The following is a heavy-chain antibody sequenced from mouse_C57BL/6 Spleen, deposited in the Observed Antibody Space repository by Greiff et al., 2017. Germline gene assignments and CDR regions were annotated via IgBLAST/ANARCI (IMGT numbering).Heavy chain of an antibody. D-gene: IGHD2-10*02. Sequence: EVQLQQSGAELVRPGASVKLSYTASGFNIKDYYMHWVKQRPEQGLEWIGRIDPEDGDTEYAPKFQGKATMTADTSSNTAYLQLSSLTSEDTAVYYCTTWGYGNLAWFAYWGQGTLVTVSA. V-gene: IGHV14-1*01. CDR1: GFNIKDYY. CDR3: TTWGYGNLAWFAY. CDR2: IDPEDGDT. J-gene: IGHJ3*01.